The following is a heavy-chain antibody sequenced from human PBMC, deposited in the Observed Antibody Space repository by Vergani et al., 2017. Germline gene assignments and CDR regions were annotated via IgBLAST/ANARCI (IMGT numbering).Heavy chain of an antibody. Sequence: EVQLVQSGAEVKKPGESLKISCQISGYSFTKYWIGWVRQMPGKGLEWMGIIHPADSDTRYTPSFQGQVPISVDKSISTAYLQRSSLRASDSAMYYCARLYGLDSSGSKYFDYWGQGTLVTVSS. V-gene: IGHV5-51*01. D-gene: IGHD3-22*01. CDR1: GYSFTKYW. J-gene: IGHJ4*02. CDR2: IHPADSDT. CDR3: ARLYGLDSSGSKYFDY.